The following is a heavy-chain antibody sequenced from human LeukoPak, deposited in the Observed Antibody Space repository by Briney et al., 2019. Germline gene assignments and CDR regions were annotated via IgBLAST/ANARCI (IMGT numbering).Heavy chain of an antibody. V-gene: IGHV4-61*02. Sequence: SQTLSLTCTVSGGSISSGSYYRSWIRQPAGKGLEWIGRIYTSGSTNYNPSLKSRVTISVDTSKNQFSLKLSSVTAADTAVYYCARDKLIFGVVHDGLGYYYYGMDVWGQGTTVTVSS. CDR3: ARDKLIFGVVHDGLGYYYYGMDV. D-gene: IGHD3-3*01. CDR2: IYTSGST. J-gene: IGHJ6*02. CDR1: GGSISSGSYY.